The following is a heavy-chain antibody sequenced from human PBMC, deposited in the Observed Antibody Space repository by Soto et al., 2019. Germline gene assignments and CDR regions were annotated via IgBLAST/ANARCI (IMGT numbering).Heavy chain of an antibody. Sequence: QLQLQESGPGLVKPSETLSLTCTVSGGSISSSSYYWGWIRQPPGKGLEWIGSIYYSGSTYYNPSLKSRVPMSVDTSKNQFSLKLSSVTAADTAVYYCARHLNDILTPFQHWGQGTLVTVSS. D-gene: IGHD3-9*01. J-gene: IGHJ1*01. CDR2: IYYSGST. CDR1: GGSISSSSYY. V-gene: IGHV4-39*01. CDR3: ARHLNDILTPFQH.